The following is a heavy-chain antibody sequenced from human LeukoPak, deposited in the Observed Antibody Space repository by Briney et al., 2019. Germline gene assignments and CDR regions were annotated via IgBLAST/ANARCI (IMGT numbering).Heavy chain of an antibody. CDR2: IYHSGSGST. CDR1: GGSISSGGHS. J-gene: IGHJ4*02. D-gene: IGHD5-24*01. CDR3: ASVVEMATTYFDY. V-gene: IGHV4-30-2*01. Sequence: SETLSLTCTVSGGSISSGGHSWSWIRQPPGKGLEWIGYIYHSGSGSTNYNPSLKSRVTISVDTSKNQFSLKLSSVTAADTAVYYCASVVEMATTYFDYWGQGTLVTVSS.